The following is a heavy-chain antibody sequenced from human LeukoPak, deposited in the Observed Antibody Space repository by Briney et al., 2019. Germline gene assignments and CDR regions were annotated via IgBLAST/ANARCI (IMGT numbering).Heavy chain of an antibody. CDR1: GYTFTGYY. J-gene: IGHJ4*02. CDR2: INPNSGGT. CDR3: ARDRNGDGYNLDAFDY. V-gene: IGHV1-2*02. Sequence: ASVKVSCKASGYTFTGYYMHWVRQAPGQGLEWMGWINPNSGGTNYAQKFQGRVTMTRDTSISTAYMELSRLRSDDTAVYYCARDRNGDGYNLDAFDYWGQGTRVTVSS. D-gene: IGHD5-24*01.